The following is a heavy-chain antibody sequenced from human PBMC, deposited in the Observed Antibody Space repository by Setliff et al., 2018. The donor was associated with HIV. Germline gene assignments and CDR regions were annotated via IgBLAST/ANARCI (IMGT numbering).Heavy chain of an antibody. V-gene: IGHV4-59*08. CDR2: INHSGST. D-gene: IGHD3-10*01. J-gene: IGHJ4*02. Sequence: SETLSLTCTVSGGSISSFYWAWIRQSPGKGLEWIGSINHSGSTYCTPSLKSRVTMSVDTSKNHFSLKLSSVTAADTAMYFCARQPPLSVLQVWFDDYWGQGTLVTVSS. CDR1: GGSISSFY. CDR3: ARQPPLSVLQVWFDDY.